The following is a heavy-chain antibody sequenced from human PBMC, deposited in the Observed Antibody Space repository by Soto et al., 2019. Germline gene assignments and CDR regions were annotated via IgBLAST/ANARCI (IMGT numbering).Heavy chain of an antibody. J-gene: IGHJ5*02. CDR1: GYSFTSHY. CDR3: AHTRTWGRFRWFDP. D-gene: IGHD3-16*01. V-gene: IGHV1-46*01. CDR2: IYPGGVNI. Sequence: ASVKVSCKAIGYSFTSHYMHWVRQAPGQGLEWMGTIYPGGVNIGYAQKFKGRVTMTKDTSTSTVYMELNSLTSVDTATYYCAHTRTWGRFRWFDPWGQGTLVTVSS.